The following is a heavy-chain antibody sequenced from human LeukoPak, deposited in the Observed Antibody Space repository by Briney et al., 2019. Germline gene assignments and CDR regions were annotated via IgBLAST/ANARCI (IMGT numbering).Heavy chain of an antibody. J-gene: IGHJ4*02. CDR2: ISWDGGRT. V-gene: IGHV3-43D*03. CDR3: AKNKFDGSGSYYFDY. Sequence: GGSLRLSCAASGFTFDDYAMHWVRHAPGKGLEWVSLISWDGGRTYYADSVEGRFTISRDNSKNSLYLQMSSLRAEDTALYYCAKNKFDGSGSYYFDYSGERTPVTLSS. CDR1: GFTFDDYA. D-gene: IGHD3-10*01.